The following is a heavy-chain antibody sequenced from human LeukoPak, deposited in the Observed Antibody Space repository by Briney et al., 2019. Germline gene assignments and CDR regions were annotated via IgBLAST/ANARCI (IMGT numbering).Heavy chain of an antibody. V-gene: IGHV4-34*01. J-gene: IGHJ5*02. D-gene: IGHD2/OR15-2a*01. CDR2: INHSGST. CDR3: ARGFLRRWFDP. CDR1: GGSFSGYY. Sequence: SETLSLTCAVYGGSFSGYYWSWIRQPPGKGLEWIGEINHSGSTNYNLSLKSRVTISVDTSKNQFSLKLSSVTAADTAVYYCARGFLRRWFDPWGQGTLVTVSS.